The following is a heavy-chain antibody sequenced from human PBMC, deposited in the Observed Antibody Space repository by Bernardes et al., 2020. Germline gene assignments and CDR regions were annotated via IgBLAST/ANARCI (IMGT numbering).Heavy chain of an antibody. J-gene: IGHJ5*02. CDR2: INHSGST. CDR1: GGSFSGYY. D-gene: IGHD1-20*01. Sequence: SETLSLTCAVYGGSFSGYYWSWIRQPPGKGLEWIGEINHSGSTNYNPSLKSRVTISVDTSKNQFSLKLSSVTAADTAVYYCARVKGNWNRFWWWFDPWGQGTLVTVSS. V-gene: IGHV4-34*01. CDR3: ARVKGNWNRFWWWFDP.